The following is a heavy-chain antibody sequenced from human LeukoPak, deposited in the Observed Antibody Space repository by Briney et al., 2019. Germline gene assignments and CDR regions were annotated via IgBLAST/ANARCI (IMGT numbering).Heavy chain of an antibody. CDR1: GGSISSSSYY. J-gene: IGHJ3*02. Sequence: PSETLSLTCTVSGGSISSSSYYWGWIRQPPGKGLEWIGSIYYSGSTYYNPSLKSRVTISVDTSKNQFSLKLSSVTAADTAVYYCARQLYYYDREAAGAFDIWGQGTMVTVSS. CDR3: ARQLYYYDREAAGAFDI. V-gene: IGHV4-39*01. D-gene: IGHD3-22*01. CDR2: IYYSGST.